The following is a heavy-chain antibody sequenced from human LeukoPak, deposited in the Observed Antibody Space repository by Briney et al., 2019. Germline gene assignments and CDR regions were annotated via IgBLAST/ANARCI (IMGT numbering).Heavy chain of an antibody. J-gene: IGHJ4*02. Sequence: PSETLSLTCTVSGGSISSSSYYSGCIRQPPGKGLEWIGSIYYSGSTYYNPSLKSRVTISVDTSKNQFSLKLSSVTAADTAVYYCARTTSSPRGTGYYWGQGTLVTVSS. CDR1: GGSISSSSYY. CDR3: ARTTSSPRGTGYY. D-gene: IGHD6-13*01. CDR2: IYYSGST. V-gene: IGHV4-39*01.